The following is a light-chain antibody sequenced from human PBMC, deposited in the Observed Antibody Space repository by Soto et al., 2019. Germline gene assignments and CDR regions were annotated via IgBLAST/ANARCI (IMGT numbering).Light chain of an antibody. V-gene: IGLV4-69*01. CDR2: LNSDGSH. CDR3: QTGGTGIL. CDR1: SGHSSYG. J-gene: IGLJ2*01. Sequence: QLVLTQSPSASASLGASVKLTCTLSSGHSSYGIAWHQQQPEKGPRYLMKLNSDGSHSKGDGTPDRFSGSSSGAERYLTISSLQSEDEADYYCQTGGTGILFGGGTKLTVL.